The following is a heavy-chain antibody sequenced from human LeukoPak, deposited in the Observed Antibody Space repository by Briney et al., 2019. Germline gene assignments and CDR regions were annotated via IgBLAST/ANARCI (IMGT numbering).Heavy chain of an antibody. CDR2: INPNSGGT. CDR1: GYTFTGYY. D-gene: IGHD6-19*01. J-gene: IGHJ5*02. V-gene: IGHV1-2*04. CDR3: ARDTYNSGAYNWFDP. Sequence: GASVKVSCKASGYTFTGYYMHWVRQAPGQGLEWMGWINPNSGGTNYAQKFQGWVTMTRDTSISTAYMELSRLRSDDTAVYYCARDTYNSGAYNWFDPWGQGTPVTVSS.